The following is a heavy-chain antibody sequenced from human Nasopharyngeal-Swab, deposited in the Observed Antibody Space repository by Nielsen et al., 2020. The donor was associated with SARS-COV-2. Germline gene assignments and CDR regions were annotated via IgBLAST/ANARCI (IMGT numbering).Heavy chain of an antibody. Sequence: GESLKISCAASGFTFSSYAMHWVRQAPGKGLERVAVISYDGSNKYYADSVKGRFTISRDNSKNTLYLQMNSLRAEDTAVYYCAGGEPAAAGIYWGQGTLVTVSS. V-gene: IGHV3-30-3*01. CDR1: GFTFSSYA. CDR3: AGGEPAAAGIY. CDR2: ISYDGSNK. D-gene: IGHD6-13*01. J-gene: IGHJ4*02.